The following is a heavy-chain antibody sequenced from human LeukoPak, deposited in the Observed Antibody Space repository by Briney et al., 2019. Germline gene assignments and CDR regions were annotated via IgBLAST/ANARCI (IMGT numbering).Heavy chain of an antibody. J-gene: IGHJ5*02. Sequence: GASVKVSCKASGYTFTSYDINWVRQATGQGLVWMGWMNPNSGNTGYAQKFQGRVTMTRNTSISTAYMELSSLRSEDTAVYYCARGPPWDYDYVWGILNWFDPWGQGTLVTVSS. CDR1: GYTFTSYD. CDR2: MNPNSGNT. V-gene: IGHV1-8*01. CDR3: ARGPPWDYDYVWGILNWFDP. D-gene: IGHD3-16*01.